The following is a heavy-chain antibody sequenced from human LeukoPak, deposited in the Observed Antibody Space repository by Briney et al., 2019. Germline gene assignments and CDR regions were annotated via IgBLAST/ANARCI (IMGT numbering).Heavy chain of an antibody. Sequence: SQTLSLTCAVSGGSISSSSYYWGWIRQPPGKGLEWIGSIYYSGSTYYNPSLKSRVTISVDTSKNQFSLKLSSVTAADTAVYYCARVRFLEWLLSTPLYYYYYYMDVWGKGTTVTVSS. V-gene: IGHV4-39*07. CDR2: IYYSGST. J-gene: IGHJ6*03. CDR1: GGSISSSSYY. CDR3: ARVRFLEWLLSTPLYYYYYYMDV. D-gene: IGHD3-3*01.